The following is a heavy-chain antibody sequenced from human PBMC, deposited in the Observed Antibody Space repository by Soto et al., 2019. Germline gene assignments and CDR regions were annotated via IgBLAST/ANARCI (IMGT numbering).Heavy chain of an antibody. D-gene: IGHD6-13*01. V-gene: IGHV3-21*04. Sequence: PGGSLRLSCVGSGFNFRIYTMNWVRQAPGKGPEWVSSISQTGDYIFYADSVKGRFTISRDNAKNSMYLQMNSLGAEDTAFYYCAKDLDRITSVGKPLDVWGQGTTVTVSS. CDR2: ISQTGDYI. CDR3: AKDLDRITSVGKPLDV. J-gene: IGHJ6*02. CDR1: GFNFRIYT.